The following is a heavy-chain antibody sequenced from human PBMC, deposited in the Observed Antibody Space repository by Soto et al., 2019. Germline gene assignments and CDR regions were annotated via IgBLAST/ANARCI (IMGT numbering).Heavy chain of an antibody. CDR2: ISAYNGNT. V-gene: IGHV1-18*01. Sequence: QVQVVQSGTEVKKPGASVKVSCKASGYTFTYYGICWVRQAPGQGLEWMGWISAYNGNTNYAQIFQGRVTLTTDTSTTTAYMELRSLRSDDTAVYYCARGDSSSRLDPWRQGNLVTVSS. CDR1: GYTFTYYG. CDR3: ARGDSSSRLDP. J-gene: IGHJ5*02. D-gene: IGHD6-6*01.